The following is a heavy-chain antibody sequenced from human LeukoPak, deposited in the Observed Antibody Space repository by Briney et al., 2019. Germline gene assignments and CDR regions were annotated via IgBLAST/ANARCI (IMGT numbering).Heavy chain of an antibody. Sequence: SETLSLTCAVYGGSFSGYYWSWIRQPPGKGLEWIGEINHSGSTNYNPSLRSRVTVSVHTSKNQLSLRLSSVTAADTAVYYCARQWLVSPLFDYWGQGTLVTVSS. J-gene: IGHJ4*02. D-gene: IGHD6-19*01. CDR1: GGSFSGYY. V-gene: IGHV4-34*01. CDR3: ARQWLVSPLFDY. CDR2: INHSGST.